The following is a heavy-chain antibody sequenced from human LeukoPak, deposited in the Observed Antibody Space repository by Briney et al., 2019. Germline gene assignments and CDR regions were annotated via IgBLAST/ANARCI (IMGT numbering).Heavy chain of an antibody. V-gene: IGHV4-34*01. CDR1: GGSFSSYY. CDR3: ARGGGYSQSFDY. Sequence: PSETLSLTCAVYGGSFSSYYWSWIRQPPGKGLEWIGEINHSGSTNYNPSLKSRVTISVDTSKNQFSLKLSSVTAADTAVYYCARGGGYSQSFDYWDQGTLVTVSS. J-gene: IGHJ4*02. D-gene: IGHD5-18*01. CDR2: INHSGST.